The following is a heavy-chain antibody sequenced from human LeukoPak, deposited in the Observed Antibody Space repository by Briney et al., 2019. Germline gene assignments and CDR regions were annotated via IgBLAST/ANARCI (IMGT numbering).Heavy chain of an antibody. Sequence: ASVKVSCRASGYTFTSYDINWVRQATGQGLEWMGWMNPNSGNTGYAQKFQGRVTMTRNTSISTAYMELSSLRSEDTAVYYCARGPGYYDSSGYRTDYWGQGTLVTVSS. V-gene: IGHV1-8*01. CDR2: MNPNSGNT. CDR1: GYTFTSYD. J-gene: IGHJ4*02. D-gene: IGHD3-22*01. CDR3: ARGPGYYDSSGYRTDY.